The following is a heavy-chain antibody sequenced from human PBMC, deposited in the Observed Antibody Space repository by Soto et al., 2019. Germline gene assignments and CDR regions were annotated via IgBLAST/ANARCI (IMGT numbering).Heavy chain of an antibody. V-gene: IGHV3-74*01. CDR3: ARENYDFWSGYYLDY. CDR2: IKSDGTVT. CDR1: GITFSTYR. J-gene: IGHJ4*02. D-gene: IGHD3-3*01. Sequence: EVQLVESGGGLVQPGGSLRLSCVVSGITFSTYRMHWVRQAPGKGLVWVSHIKSDGTVTHYTDSVRGRFIISRDNAKNTLLRQMNSLRAEDTAVYYCARENYDFWSGYYLDYWGQGTLVTVSS.